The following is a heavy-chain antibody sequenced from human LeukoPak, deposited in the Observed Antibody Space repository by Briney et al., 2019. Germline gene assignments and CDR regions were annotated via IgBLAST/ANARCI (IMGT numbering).Heavy chain of an antibody. V-gene: IGHV1-18*01. D-gene: IGHD2-2*01. CDR2: ISAYNGNT. CDR3: ARDIVVVPAAMPGYYYYYGMDV. Sequence: ASVTVSCKASGYTFTSYGISWVRQAPGQGLEWMGWISAYNGNTNYAQTLQGRVTMTTDTSTSTAYMELRSLRSDDTAVYYCARDIVVVPAAMPGYYYYYGMDVWGQGTTVTVSS. J-gene: IGHJ6*02. CDR1: GYTFTSYG.